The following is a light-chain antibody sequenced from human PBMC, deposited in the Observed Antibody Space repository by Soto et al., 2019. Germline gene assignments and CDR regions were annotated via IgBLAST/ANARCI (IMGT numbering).Light chain of an antibody. J-gene: IGKJ1*01. V-gene: IGKV1-5*03. Sequence: IQMTPSPSTLSASVVDRVTITCRASQTISNWLAWYQQTPGKAPKLLIYKASTLESAVPSRFSGSGSGTEFTLTISGLQPEDFATYYCQQYNSYSQTFGQGTKVDI. CDR3: QQYNSYSQT. CDR1: QTISNW. CDR2: KAS.